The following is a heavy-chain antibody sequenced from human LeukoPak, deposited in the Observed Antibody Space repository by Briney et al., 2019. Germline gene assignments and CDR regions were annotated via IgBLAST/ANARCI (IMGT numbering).Heavy chain of an antibody. Sequence: GGTLRLSSAASGFTFSSYGMHWVRQAPGKGLEWVAVISYDGSNKYYADSVKGRFTISRDNSKNTLYLQMNSLRAEDTAVYYCAGVYYYYYMDVWGKGTTVTVSS. J-gene: IGHJ6*03. V-gene: IGHV3-30*03. CDR3: AGVYYYYYMDV. D-gene: IGHD2-8*01. CDR2: ISYDGSNK. CDR1: GFTFSSYG.